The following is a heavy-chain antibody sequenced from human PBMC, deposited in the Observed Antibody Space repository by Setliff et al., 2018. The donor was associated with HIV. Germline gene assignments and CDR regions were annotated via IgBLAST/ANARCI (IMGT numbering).Heavy chain of an antibody. Sequence: ASVKVSCKASGYTFLSYGISWVRQAPGQGLEWMGWISAYNGNTNSAQMLQGRVTMTTDTSTSTAYMELRSLTSDDTAVYYCARGGYCSGGSCYPLNDYFYYMDVWG. J-gene: IGHJ6*03. D-gene: IGHD2-15*01. V-gene: IGHV1-18*01. CDR2: ISAYNGNT. CDR1: GYTFLSYG. CDR3: ARGGYCSGGSCYPLNDYFYYMDV.